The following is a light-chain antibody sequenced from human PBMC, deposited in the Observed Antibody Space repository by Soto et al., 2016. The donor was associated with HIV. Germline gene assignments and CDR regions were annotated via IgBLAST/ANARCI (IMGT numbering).Light chain of an antibody. CDR2: DAS. CDR1: QGISSA. J-gene: IGKJ2*01. V-gene: IGKV1D-13*01. CDR3: QQLHNYPQHT. Sequence: AIQLTQSPSSLSASVGDRVTITCRASQGISSALAWYQQKPGKAPRLLIYDASTLKSGVPSWFSGSGSGTEFTLTISSLQPEDFATYYCQQLHNYPQHTFGQGTKPGDQT.